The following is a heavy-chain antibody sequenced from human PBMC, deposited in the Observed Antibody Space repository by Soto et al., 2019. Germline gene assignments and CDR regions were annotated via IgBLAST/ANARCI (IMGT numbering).Heavy chain of an antibody. V-gene: IGHV1-18*04. CDR1: GYNFTTYG. Sequence: QVQLVQSGAEVKKPGASVKVSCKASGYNFTTYGISWVRQAPGQGLEWMGWISAYNGNTNCGQKLQGRVTMTTDTSTSIAYMELRSLRSDDTAVYYCARYYDSSGYSWFDPWGQGTLVTVSS. D-gene: IGHD3-22*01. CDR3: ARYYDSSGYSWFDP. CDR2: ISAYNGNT. J-gene: IGHJ5*02.